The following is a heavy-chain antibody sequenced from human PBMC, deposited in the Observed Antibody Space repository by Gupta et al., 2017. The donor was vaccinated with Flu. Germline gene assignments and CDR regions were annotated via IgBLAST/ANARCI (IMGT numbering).Heavy chain of an antibody. CDR3: ARNGYCTSTSCSFYMDV. J-gene: IGHJ6*03. Sequence: QEHLLESGGGVVKPGTPLTLPCAASGFTFGTYALSWFRQAPGKGLEWVALIWNDGSNKYHVDSVKGRFTISRDNSKSTLYLQMNSLRAEDTAVYYCARNGYCTSTSCSFYMDVWGKGTTVTVSS. CDR2: IWNDGSNK. V-gene: IGHV3-33*01. D-gene: IGHD2-2*01. CDR1: GFTFGTYA.